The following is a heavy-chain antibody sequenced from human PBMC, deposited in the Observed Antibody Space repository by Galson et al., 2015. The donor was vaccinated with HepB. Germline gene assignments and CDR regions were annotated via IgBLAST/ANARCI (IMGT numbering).Heavy chain of an antibody. Sequence: SLRLSCAASGFTFSSYAMSWVRRAPGKGLEWVSAISGSGGGTYYADSVKGRFSISRDNSKNTLYLQMNSLRAEDTAVYYCAKLIVVVLAAISPSWQDYWGQGTLVTVSS. CDR3: AKLIVVVLAAISPSWQDY. V-gene: IGHV3-23*01. CDR1: GFTFSSYA. D-gene: IGHD2-2*02. J-gene: IGHJ4*02. CDR2: ISGSGGGT.